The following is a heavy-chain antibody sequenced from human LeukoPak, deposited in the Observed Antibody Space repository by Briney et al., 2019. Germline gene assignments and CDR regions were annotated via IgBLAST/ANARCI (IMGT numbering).Heavy chain of an antibody. CDR3: ARVGAWELQRVFDY. Sequence: GGSLRLSCAASGFTFPGYWMTWVRQVPGKGLEWVANINRGGSESYYVDSVKGRFTISRDNAKNSLYLQMDSLRVEDTAVYYCARVGAWELQRVFDYWGQGTLVTVSS. D-gene: IGHD1-26*01. J-gene: IGHJ4*02. CDR2: INRGGSES. CDR1: GFTFPGYW. V-gene: IGHV3-7*01.